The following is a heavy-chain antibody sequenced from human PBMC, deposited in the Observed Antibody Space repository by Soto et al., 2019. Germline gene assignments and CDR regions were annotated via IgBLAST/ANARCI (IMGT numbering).Heavy chain of an antibody. Sequence: GASVKVSCKASGYTFTSYAMHWVRQAPGQRLEWMGWINAGNGNTNYAQKLQGRVTMTTDTSTSTAYMELRSLRSDDTAVYYCARVITGTTFYYYYGMDVWGQGTTVTVSS. CDR3: ARVITGTTFYYYYGMDV. J-gene: IGHJ6*02. D-gene: IGHD1-7*01. CDR1: GYTFTSYA. V-gene: IGHV1-3*01. CDR2: INAGNGNT.